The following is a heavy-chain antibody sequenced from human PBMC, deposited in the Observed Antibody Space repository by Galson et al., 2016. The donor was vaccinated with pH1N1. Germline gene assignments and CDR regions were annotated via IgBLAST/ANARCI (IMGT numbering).Heavy chain of an antibody. CDR1: GFTFTNYA. J-gene: IGHJ2*01. CDR2: ISVSSLST. D-gene: IGHD6-6*01. V-gene: IGHV3-23*01. CDR3: AKDTKQRVVEFGNFDL. Sequence: SLRLSCAASGFTFTNYAIHWVRQAPGKGLEWVSFISVSSLSTYYADSVKGRFTISRDTSKNTVYLQMKSLRAEDTAVYYFAKDTKQRVVEFGNFDLWGRGTLVHVSS.